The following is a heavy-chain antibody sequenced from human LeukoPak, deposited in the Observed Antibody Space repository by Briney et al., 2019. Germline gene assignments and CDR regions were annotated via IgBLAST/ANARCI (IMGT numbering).Heavy chain of an antibody. CDR1: GDSLTTDDSF. CDR3: ARDGYINDAFDI. J-gene: IGHJ3*02. D-gene: IGHD1-1*01. CDR2: IHYRGTT. V-gene: IGHV4-31*03. Sequence: SETLSLTCTVSGDSLTTDDSFWSWIRLFPGKGLEWIGYIHYRGTTNYNPSLKSRLSMSIDMSKDQFSLNLTSVTAADTAIYYCARDGYINDAFDIWGQGIVVTVSS.